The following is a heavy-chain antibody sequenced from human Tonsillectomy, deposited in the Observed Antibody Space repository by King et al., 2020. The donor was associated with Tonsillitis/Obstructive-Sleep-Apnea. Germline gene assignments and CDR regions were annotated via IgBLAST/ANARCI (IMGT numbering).Heavy chain of an antibody. Sequence: VQLVESGGGLVQPGGSLRLSCAASGFTFSSYWMSWVRQAPGKGLEWMANIKQDGSEKYYVDSVKGRFTISRDNAKNSLYLQMNSLRAEDTAVYYCARVGYCTGTSCYSSTFDIRGQGTMVTVSS. CDR1: GFTFSSYW. J-gene: IGHJ3*02. D-gene: IGHD2-2*03. CDR3: ARVGYCTGTSCYSSTFDI. V-gene: IGHV3-7*01. CDR2: IKQDGSEK.